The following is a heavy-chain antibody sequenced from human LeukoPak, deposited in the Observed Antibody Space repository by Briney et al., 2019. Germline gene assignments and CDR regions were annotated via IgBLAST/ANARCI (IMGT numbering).Heavy chain of an antibody. CDR1: GFTFSSYS. CDR3: ARQGYRHDRGEYYYSGLDV. Sequence: GGSLRLSCAASGFTFSSYSMNWVRQAPGKGPEWVASISHSTTHVSYADSVKGRFTISRDNAKNSLYLQLDNLGVDDTAVYYCARQGYRHDRGEYYYSGLDVWGQGTTVTVSS. D-gene: IGHD5-12*01. V-gene: IGHV3-21*01. CDR2: ISHSTTHV. J-gene: IGHJ6*02.